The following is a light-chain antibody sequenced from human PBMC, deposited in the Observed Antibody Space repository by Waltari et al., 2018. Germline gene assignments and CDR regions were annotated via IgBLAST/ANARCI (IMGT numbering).Light chain of an antibody. CDR1: QSINIW. CDR2: KAS. J-gene: IGKJ1*01. V-gene: IGKV1-5*03. CDR3: QQYHTRGT. Sequence: DIQMTQSPSTLSAFVGDRVTITCRASQSINIWLAWYQQKPGKTPKLLIYKASILESGVPSRFSGSGSGTEFTLTISSLQPDDFATYYCQQYHTRGTFGQGTKVEI.